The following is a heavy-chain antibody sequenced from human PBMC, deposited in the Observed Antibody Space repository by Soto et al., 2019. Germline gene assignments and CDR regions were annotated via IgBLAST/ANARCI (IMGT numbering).Heavy chain of an antibody. Sequence: EVQLVESGGGLVQPGGSLRLSCAASGFTVSSNYMSWVRQAPGKGLEWVSVIYSGGSTYYADSVKDRFTISRDNSKNTLYLQMNSLRAEDTAVYYCARDAGYSSGMFDYWGQGTLVTVSS. CDR3: ARDAGYSSGMFDY. CDR2: IYSGGST. D-gene: IGHD6-19*01. CDR1: GFTVSSNY. V-gene: IGHV3-66*01. J-gene: IGHJ4*02.